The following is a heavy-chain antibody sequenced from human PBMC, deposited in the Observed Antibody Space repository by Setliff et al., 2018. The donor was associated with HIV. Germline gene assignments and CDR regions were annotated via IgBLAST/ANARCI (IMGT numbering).Heavy chain of an antibody. CDR1: GDTSSTYA. D-gene: IGHD3-10*01. CDR2: FIPILDIT. CDR3: AGPRGDEAFDI. Sequence: GASVKVSCKASGDTSSTYAINWVRQAPGQGLEWMGQFIPILDITNYAQKFQGRVTITADKSTNIMYMEMTSLTSEDTAVYYCAGPRGDEAFDIWGQGTMVTVSS. J-gene: IGHJ3*02. V-gene: IGHV1-69*10.